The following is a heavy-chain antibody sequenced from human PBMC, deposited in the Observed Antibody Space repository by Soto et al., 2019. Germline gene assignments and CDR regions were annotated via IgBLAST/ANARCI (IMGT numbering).Heavy chain of an antibody. CDR1: GYSFTTYG. J-gene: IGHJ4*02. Sequence: QVQLVQSGAEVRQPGASVKVSCKASGYSFTTYGMSWVRQAPGQGLEYMGWINGYGHGAKYVQRFQGRFSMTIDTSTNTVYMDLRSLTSDDTAVYYCVRDLNGDFDYWGQGTVVIVSP. D-gene: IGHD3-10*01. V-gene: IGHV1-18*01. CDR2: INGYGHGA. CDR3: VRDLNGDFDY.